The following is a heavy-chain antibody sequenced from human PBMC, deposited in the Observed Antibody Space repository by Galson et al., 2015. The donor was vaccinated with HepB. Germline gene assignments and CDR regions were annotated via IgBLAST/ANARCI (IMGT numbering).Heavy chain of an antibody. J-gene: IGHJ6*02. D-gene: IGHD3-3*01. Sequence: SVKVSCKASGYTFTSYGISWVRQAPGQGLEWMGWISAYNGNTNYAQKLQGRVTMTTDTSTSTAYMELRSLRSDDTAVYYCARERKATWRNYYYGMDVWGQGTTVTVSS. CDR1: GYTFTSYG. CDR3: ARERKATWRNYYYGMDV. CDR2: ISAYNGNT. V-gene: IGHV1-18*01.